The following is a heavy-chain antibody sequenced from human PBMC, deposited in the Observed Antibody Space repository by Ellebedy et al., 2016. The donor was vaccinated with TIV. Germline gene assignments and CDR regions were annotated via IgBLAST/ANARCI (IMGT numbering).Heavy chain of an antibody. Sequence: SGPTLVKPAQTLTLTCTFSGFSFSTSGMGVGWIRQPPGKALEWLALIYWDDERRYSPSLMSRLTITKDTSKNQVVLTMTNVDPVDIATYYCVHQLGGGDFAHYWGQGTLVTVSS. CDR2: IYWDDER. J-gene: IGHJ4*02. V-gene: IGHV2-5*02. D-gene: IGHD4-17*01. CDR3: VHQLGGGDFAHY. CDR1: GFSFSTSGMG.